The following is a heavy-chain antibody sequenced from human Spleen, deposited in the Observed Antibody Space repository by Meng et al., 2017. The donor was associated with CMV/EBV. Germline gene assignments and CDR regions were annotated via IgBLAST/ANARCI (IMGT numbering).Heavy chain of an antibody. Sequence: GGSLRLSCAGSGFTVSSKYMSWVRQAPGKGLEWVSVIYADGSTYYADSVKGRFTISRDNSKNTLYLQLNSLRAEDTAVYYCARVMIVVVITNYYYYGMDVWGQGTTVTVSS. V-gene: IGHV3-53*01. CDR1: GFTVSSKY. CDR2: IYADGST. J-gene: IGHJ6*02. D-gene: IGHD3-22*01. CDR3: ARVMIVVVITNYYYYGMDV.